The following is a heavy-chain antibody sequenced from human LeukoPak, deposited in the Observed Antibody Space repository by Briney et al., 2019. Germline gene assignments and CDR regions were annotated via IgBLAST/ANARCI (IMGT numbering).Heavy chain of an antibody. CDR3: ARALRRYSYGYPSPDY. J-gene: IGHJ4*02. CDR1: GFTFSSYW. D-gene: IGHD5-18*01. V-gene: IGHV3-7*03. Sequence: PGGSLRLSCAASGFTFSSYWMSWVRQAPGKGLEWVANIKQDGSEKYYVDSVKGRFTISRDNAKNSLYLQMNSLRAEDTALYYCARALRRYSYGYPSPDYWGQGTLVTVSS. CDR2: IKQDGSEK.